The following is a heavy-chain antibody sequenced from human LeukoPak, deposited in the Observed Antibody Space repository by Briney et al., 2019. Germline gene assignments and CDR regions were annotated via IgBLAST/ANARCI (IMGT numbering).Heavy chain of an antibody. CDR2: IRYDGSNK. D-gene: IGHD3-10*01. J-gene: IGHJ6*02. Sequence: GGSLRLSCAASGFTFSSYGMHWVRQAPGRGLEWVAFIRYDGSNKYYADSVKGRFTISRDNSKNTLYLQMNSLRAEDTAVYYCAKATMVRGVDISYYYYGMDVWGQGTTVTVSS. V-gene: IGHV3-30*02. CDR3: AKATMVRGVDISYYYYGMDV. CDR1: GFTFSSYG.